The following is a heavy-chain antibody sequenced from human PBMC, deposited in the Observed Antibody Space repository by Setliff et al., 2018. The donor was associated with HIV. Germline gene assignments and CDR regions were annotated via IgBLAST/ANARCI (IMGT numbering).Heavy chain of an antibody. D-gene: IGHD6-13*01. Sequence: GGSLRLSCTASGFTFSSYAMSWVRQAPGKGLEWVSGITGSGDNTYYADNVEGRFIISRDNSQNTLYLQMNSLTAEDTAIYYCARVQQQLLQEDDYFDYWGQGTLVTVSS. CDR2: ITGSGDNT. V-gene: IGHV3-23*01. CDR3: ARVQQQLLQEDDYFDY. CDR1: GFTFSSYA. J-gene: IGHJ4*02.